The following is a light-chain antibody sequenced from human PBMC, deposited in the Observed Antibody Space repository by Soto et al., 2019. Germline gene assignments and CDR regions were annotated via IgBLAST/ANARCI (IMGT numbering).Light chain of an antibody. J-gene: IGLJ3*02. CDR3: AAWDDSLNGYWV. Sequence: QSVLPQPPSASGTPGQRVTISCSGSSSNIGSNTVNWYQQLPGTAPKLLIYSNNQRPSGVPNRFSGSKSGTSASLAISGCQSEDESDYYCAAWDDSLNGYWVFGGGTKLTVL. CDR1: SSNIGSNT. V-gene: IGLV1-44*01. CDR2: SNN.